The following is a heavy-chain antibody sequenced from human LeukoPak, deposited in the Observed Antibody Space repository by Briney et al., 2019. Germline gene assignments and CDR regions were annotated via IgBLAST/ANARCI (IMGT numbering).Heavy chain of an antibody. D-gene: IGHD2-15*01. CDR3: AGYCSGGSCYSEPDTYYYYGMDV. J-gene: IGHJ6*02. CDR1: GGTVSSYA. Sequence: SVKVSCKSSGGTVSSYAISWVRQAPGQGLEWMGGIIPIFGTANYAQKFQGRVTITADESKSTAYMELSSLGSEDTAVYYCAGYCSGGSCYSEPDTYYYYGMDVWGQGTTVTVSS. CDR2: IIPIFGTA. V-gene: IGHV1-69*13.